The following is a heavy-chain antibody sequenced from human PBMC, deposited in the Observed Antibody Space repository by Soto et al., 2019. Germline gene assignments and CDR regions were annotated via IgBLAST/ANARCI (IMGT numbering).Heavy chain of an antibody. CDR2: IQSGGSA. J-gene: IGHJ4*02. V-gene: IGHV3-66*01. CDR3: ARGGALDS. CDR1: GFTVSGHY. Sequence: EVQLVESGGGLVQPGGSLRLSCVASGFTVSGHYMSWVRQAPGKGLEWVSVIQSGGSADYADSVRGRFTISRDNSKKTVYLQMSSRRADDTAVYYCARGGALDSWGQGTLVTVSS.